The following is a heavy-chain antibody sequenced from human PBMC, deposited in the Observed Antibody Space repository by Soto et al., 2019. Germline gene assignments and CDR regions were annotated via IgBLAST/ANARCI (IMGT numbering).Heavy chain of an antibody. D-gene: IGHD5-18*01. CDR1: GGSISSSRYY. CDR2: IYYSGST. V-gene: IGHV4-39*01. Sequence: SETLSLTCTVSGGSISSSRYYWGWIRQPPGKGLEWIGSIYYSGSTYYNPSLKSRVTISVDTSKNQFSLKLSSVTAADTAVYYCATPRGYSYGYYFDYWGQGTLVTVSS. J-gene: IGHJ4*02. CDR3: ATPRGYSYGYYFDY.